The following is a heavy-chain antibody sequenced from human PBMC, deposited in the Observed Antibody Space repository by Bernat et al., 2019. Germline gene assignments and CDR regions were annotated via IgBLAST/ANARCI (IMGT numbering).Heavy chain of an antibody. CDR1: GFTFSSFW. CDR3: ARDPSAREGHFDY. V-gene: IGHV3-74*01. Sequence: EVQLVESGGGLVQPGGSLRLSCVASGFTFSSFWMHWVRQVPGKGLVWVSRIYSDGTTTSYADSVKGRFTISRDNAKNTLYLQMSSLRAEDTAVYYCARDPSAREGHFDYWGQGTLVTVSS. J-gene: IGHJ4*02. CDR2: IYSDGTTT. D-gene: IGHD6-25*01.